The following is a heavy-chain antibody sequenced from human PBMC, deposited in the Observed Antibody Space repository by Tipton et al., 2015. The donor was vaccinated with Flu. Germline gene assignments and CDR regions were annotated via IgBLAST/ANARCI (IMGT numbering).Heavy chain of an antibody. CDR3: ASIPTQTGYSSGWYAY. V-gene: IGHV3-23*01. D-gene: IGHD6-19*01. CDR1: EFTFSSYW. J-gene: IGHJ4*02. Sequence: SLRLSCAASEFTFSSYWMGWVRQAPGKGLEWVSTISSTGGTTYYPDSVKGRLTISRDNSKNILYLQMNSLRAEDTAVYYCASIPTQTGYSSGWYAYWGQGTLVTVSS. CDR2: ISSTGGTT.